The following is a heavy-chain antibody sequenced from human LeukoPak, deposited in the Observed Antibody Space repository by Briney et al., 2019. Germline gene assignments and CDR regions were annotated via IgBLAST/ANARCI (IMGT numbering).Heavy chain of an antibody. J-gene: IGHJ4*02. CDR3: AKGRDYDFWSGHIPFDY. D-gene: IGHD3-3*01. CDR1: GFTFSSYA. CDR2: ISGSGGST. V-gene: IGHV3-23*01. Sequence: GGSLRLSCAASGFTFSSYAMSWVRQAPGKGLEWVSAISGSGGSTYYADSVKGRFTVSRDSSKNTVYLQMISLRAEDTAVYYCAKGRDYDFWSGHIPFDYWGQGTLVAVSS.